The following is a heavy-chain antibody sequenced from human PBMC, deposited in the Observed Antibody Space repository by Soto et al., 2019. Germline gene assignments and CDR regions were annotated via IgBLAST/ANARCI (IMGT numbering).Heavy chain of an antibody. CDR3: ATRDPGHY. Sequence: QVQLVQSGAEVKKPWASVKVSCKASGYTFTTYYMHWVRQPPSPGLEWMGIISPDGGRTSYGQTFQGRVTMTRDTSTSTVYMELSSLRSEDTAVYCCATRDPGHYWGQGTLVTVSS. CDR2: ISPDGGRT. V-gene: IGHV1-46*01. CDR1: GYTFTTYY. J-gene: IGHJ4*02.